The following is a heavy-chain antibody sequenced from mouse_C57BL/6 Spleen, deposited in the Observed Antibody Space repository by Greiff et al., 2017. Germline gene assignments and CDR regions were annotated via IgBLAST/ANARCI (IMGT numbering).Heavy chain of an antibody. CDR2: INPSSGYT. J-gene: IGHJ4*01. CDR3: ARYTTVVADYAMDY. Sequence: QVQLKQSGAELARPGASVKMSCKASGYTFTSYTMHWVKQRPGQGLEWIGYINPSSGYTKYNQKFKDKATLTADKSSSTAYMQLSSLTSEDSAVYYCARYTTVVADYAMDYWGQGTSVTVSS. CDR1: GYTFTSYT. V-gene: IGHV1-4*01. D-gene: IGHD1-1*01.